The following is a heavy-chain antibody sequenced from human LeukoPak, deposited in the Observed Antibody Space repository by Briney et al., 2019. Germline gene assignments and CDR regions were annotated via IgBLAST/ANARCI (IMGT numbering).Heavy chain of an antibody. CDR3: ARDVDCSSTSCYGGYYYYGMDV. Sequence: GGSLRLSCAASGFTFSSYAMSWVRQAPGKGLEWVSAISGSGGSTYYADSVKGRFTISRDNSKNTLYLQMNSLRAEDTAVYYCARDVDCSSTSCYGGYYYYGMDVWGQGTTVTVSS. J-gene: IGHJ6*02. CDR1: GFTFSSYA. D-gene: IGHD2-2*01. CDR2: ISGSGGST. V-gene: IGHV3-23*01.